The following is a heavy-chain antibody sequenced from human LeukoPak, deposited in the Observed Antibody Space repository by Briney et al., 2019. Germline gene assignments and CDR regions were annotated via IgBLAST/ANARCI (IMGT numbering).Heavy chain of an antibody. J-gene: IGHJ5*02. D-gene: IGHD5-18*01. CDR1: GGSISSYY. CDR2: VHISGST. Sequence: SETLSLTCTVSGGSISSYYWSWLRQPAGKGLEWIGRVHISGSTKYNPSLKSRVTMSLDTSKIQISLKLSSVTAADTAVYYCARVELALRGYSYGYNWFDPWGQGTLVTVSS. V-gene: IGHV4-4*07. CDR3: ARVELALRGYSYGYNWFDP.